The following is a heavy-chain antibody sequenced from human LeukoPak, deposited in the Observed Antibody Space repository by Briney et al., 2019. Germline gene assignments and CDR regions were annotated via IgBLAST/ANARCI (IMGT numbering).Heavy chain of an antibody. CDR3: ARSVSAPDAFDI. CDR2: IIPIFGTA. Sequence: SVKVSCKASGGTFSSYAISWVRQAPGQGLEWMGGIIPIFGTANYAQKFQGRVTITADESTSTAYMELSSLRSEDTAVYYCARSVSAPDAFDIWGQGTMVTVSS. J-gene: IGHJ3*02. V-gene: IGHV1-69*01. CDR1: GGTFSSYA.